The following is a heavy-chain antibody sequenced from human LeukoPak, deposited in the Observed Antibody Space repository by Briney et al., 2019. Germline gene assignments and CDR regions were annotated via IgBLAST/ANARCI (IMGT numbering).Heavy chain of an antibody. CDR2: ISSSSSYI. CDR3: ARDLDYGDYGLDY. V-gene: IGHV3-21*01. CDR1: GFTFSSYS. Sequence: PGGSLRLSCAASGFTFSSYSMNWVRQAPGKGPEWVSSISSSSSYIYYADSVKGRFTISRDNAKNSLYLQMNSLRAEDTAVYYCARDLDYGDYGLDYWGQGTLVTVSS. D-gene: IGHD4-17*01. J-gene: IGHJ4*02.